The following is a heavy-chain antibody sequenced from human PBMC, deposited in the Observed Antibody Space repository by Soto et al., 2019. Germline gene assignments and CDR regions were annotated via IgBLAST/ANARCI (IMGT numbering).Heavy chain of an antibody. J-gene: IGHJ4*02. CDR2: IYDSGST. CDR3: ARRLSGSYGQIDS. D-gene: IGHD1-26*01. Sequence: QVQLQESGPGLVRPSETLSLTCTVSGGSISHHYWSWIRQPPGKGLEWIGYIYDSGSTNYNPSLKVRLHISVDTSKNQFSLRLTSVTAADTAVYFCARRLSGSYGQIDSWGQGTLVTVSS. V-gene: IGHV4-59*08. CDR1: GGSISHHY.